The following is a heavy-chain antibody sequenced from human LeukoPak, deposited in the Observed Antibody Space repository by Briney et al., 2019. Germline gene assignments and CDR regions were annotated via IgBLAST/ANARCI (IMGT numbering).Heavy chain of an antibody. J-gene: IGHJ4*02. CDR2: IDPIDSYT. CDR1: GYRFASYW. CDR3: ARHGGGSSNFDY. Sequence: GESLKISCKGSGYRFASYWISWVRQMPGKGLEWMGKIDPIDSYTNYSPSFQGHVTISADKSITTAYLQWSSLKASDTAMYYCARHGGGSSNFDYWGQGTLATVSS. D-gene: IGHD3-16*01. V-gene: IGHV5-10-1*01.